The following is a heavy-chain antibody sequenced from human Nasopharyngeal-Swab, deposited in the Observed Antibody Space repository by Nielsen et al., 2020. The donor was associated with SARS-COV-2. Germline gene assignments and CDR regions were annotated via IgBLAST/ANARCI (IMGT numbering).Heavy chain of an antibody. CDR1: GFTFSSYA. Sequence: GGSLRLSCAASGFTFSSYAMSWVRQAPGKGLEWVSAIYSGGSSTYYADSVKGRFTISRDNSKNTLYLQMNSLRAEDTAVYYCAKNSYGFGYYFDYWGQGTLVTVSS. CDR3: AKNSYGFGYYFDY. J-gene: IGHJ4*02. D-gene: IGHD5-18*01. V-gene: IGHV3-23*03. CDR2: IYSGGSST.